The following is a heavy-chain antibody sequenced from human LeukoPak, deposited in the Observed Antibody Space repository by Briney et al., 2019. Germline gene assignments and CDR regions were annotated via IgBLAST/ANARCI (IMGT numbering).Heavy chain of an antibody. CDR3: ARHYYGSLGGLDY. V-gene: IGHV3-23*01. Sequence: GGSLRLSCAASGFTFSSHAMSWVRQAPGKGLEWVSAISASGGSTYYADSVKGRFTISRDNSKNTLYLQMNSLRVEDTAVYYCARHYYGSLGGLDYWGQGTRLTVSS. J-gene: IGHJ4*02. CDR1: GFTFSSHA. CDR2: ISASGGST. D-gene: IGHD3-10*01.